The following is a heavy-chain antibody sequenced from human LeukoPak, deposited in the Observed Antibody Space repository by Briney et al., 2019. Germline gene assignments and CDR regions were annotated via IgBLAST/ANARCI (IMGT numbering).Heavy chain of an antibody. Sequence: GESLKISCQGSGYSFTSYWIGWVRQMPGKGLEWMGIIYPGDSDTRYSPSFQGQVTISADKSISTAYLQWSSLKASDTAMYYCATAYSSTHYGMDVWGQGTTVTVSS. J-gene: IGHJ6*02. V-gene: IGHV5-51*01. CDR1: GYSFTSYW. D-gene: IGHD6-13*01. CDR2: IYPGDSDT. CDR3: ATAYSSTHYGMDV.